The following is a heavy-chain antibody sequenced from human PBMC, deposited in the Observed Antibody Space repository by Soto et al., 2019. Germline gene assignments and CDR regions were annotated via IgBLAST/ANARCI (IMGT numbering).Heavy chain of an antibody. CDR3: ARASDYHNSGYSPNCDY. CDR1: GGSLSTGGYY. D-gene: IGHD3-22*01. J-gene: IGHJ4*02. V-gene: IGHV4-31*03. Sequence: QVQLQESGPGLVKPSQTLSLTCTVSGGSLSTGGYYWSWFRQHPGKGLEWIGYISYTGSTFYTPPLKRRVVIAVDTSKDQFSLRLSSVTAADTAVYFCARASDYHNSGYSPNCDYWGQGTLVTVST. CDR2: ISYTGST.